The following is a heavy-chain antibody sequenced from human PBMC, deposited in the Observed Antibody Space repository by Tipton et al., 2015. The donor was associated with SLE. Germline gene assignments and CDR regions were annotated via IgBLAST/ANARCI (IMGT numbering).Heavy chain of an antibody. CDR2: INHSGST. CDR1: GGSFSGYY. V-gene: IGHV4-34*01. J-gene: IGHJ5*02. Sequence: TLSLTCAVYGGSFSGYYWSWIRQPPGKGLEWIGEINHSGSTNYNPSLKSRVTISLDTSKKQFSLKLSSVTAADTAVYYCARDDSSPTGETNWFDPWGQGTLVTVSS. D-gene: IGHD6-13*01. CDR3: ARDDSSPTGETNWFDP.